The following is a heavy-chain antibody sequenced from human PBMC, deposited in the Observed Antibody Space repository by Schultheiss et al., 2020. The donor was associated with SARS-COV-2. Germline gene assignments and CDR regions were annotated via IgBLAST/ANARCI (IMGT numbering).Heavy chain of an antibody. J-gene: IGHJ4*02. V-gene: IGHV1-2*02. CDR1: GYTFTGYY. D-gene: IGHD3-9*01. CDR2: INPNSGGT. CDR3: ARGLRYFDWLSPFDY. Sequence: ASVKVSCMASGYTFTGYYIHWVRQAPGQGLEWMGWINPNSGGTNYAQKFQGRVTMTRDTSISTAYMELSRLRSDDTAVYYCARGLRYFDWLSPFDYWGQGTLVTVSS.